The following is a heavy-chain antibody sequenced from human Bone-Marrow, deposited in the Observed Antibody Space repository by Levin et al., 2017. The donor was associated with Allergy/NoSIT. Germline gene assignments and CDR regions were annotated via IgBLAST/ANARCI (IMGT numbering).Heavy chain of an antibody. CDR3: ARQRTETNRRDAFDI. CDR1: GYIFTNYW. D-gene: IGHD4-11*01. V-gene: IGHV5-51*01. Sequence: NAGGSLRLSCQASGYIFTNYWIGWVRQLPGKGLEWMGIIYPGDSDARYNAPFRGQVSISADKSINTAYVQWSSLKASDAGIYYCARQRTETNRRDAFDIWGQGTTVTVSS. J-gene: IGHJ3*02. CDR2: IYPGDSDA.